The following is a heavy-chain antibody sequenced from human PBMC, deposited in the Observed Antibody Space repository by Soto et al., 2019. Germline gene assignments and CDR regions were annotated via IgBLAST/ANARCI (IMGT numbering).Heavy chain of an antibody. V-gene: IGHV3-9*01. Sequence: GGSLRLSCAASGFTFDDYAMHWVRQAPGKGLEWVSGISWNSGSIGYADSVKGRFTISRDNAKNSLYLQMNSLRAEDTAVYYCVKEVGPCCDWSHYFDVWGQGTLVTVSS. CDR3: VKEVGPCCDWSHYFDV. CDR1: GFTFDDYA. CDR2: ISWNSGSI. D-gene: IGHD2-21*01. J-gene: IGHJ4*02.